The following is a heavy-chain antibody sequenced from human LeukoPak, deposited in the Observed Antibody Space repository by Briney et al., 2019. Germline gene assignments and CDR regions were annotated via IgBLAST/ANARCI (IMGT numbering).Heavy chain of an antibody. Sequence: PGGSLRLSCAASGFTFRNYAMSWVRRPPGKGLEWVSTITSGDTSYFAVSVKGRFTISRDNSKNMVLLEMNSLRAEDTAVYHCTRAYSIDWFDYWGQGTLVTVSS. V-gene: IGHV3-23*01. CDR1: GFTFRNYA. D-gene: IGHD6-19*01. CDR3: TRAYSIDWFDY. CDR2: ITSGDTS. J-gene: IGHJ4*02.